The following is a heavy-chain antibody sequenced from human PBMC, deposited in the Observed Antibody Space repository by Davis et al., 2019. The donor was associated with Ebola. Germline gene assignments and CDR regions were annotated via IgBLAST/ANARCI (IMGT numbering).Heavy chain of an antibody. Sequence: ASVKVSCKASGYTFTSYYMHWVRQAPGQGLEWMGGIIPIFGTANYAQKFQGRVTMTRNTSISTAYMELSSLRSEDTAVYYCARRSHCSSTSCYTRDYYYGMDVWGQGTTVTVSS. D-gene: IGHD2-2*02. CDR1: GYTFTSYY. J-gene: IGHJ6*02. CDR3: ARRSHCSSTSCYTRDYYYGMDV. CDR2: IIPIFGTA. V-gene: IGHV1-46*01.